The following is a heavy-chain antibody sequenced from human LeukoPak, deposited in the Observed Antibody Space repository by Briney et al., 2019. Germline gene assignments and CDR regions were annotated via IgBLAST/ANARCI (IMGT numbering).Heavy chain of an antibody. CDR2: IKQDGSER. Sequence: HPGGSLRHSCAASGFTFISYWMSWVRQAPGKGLEWVANIKQDGSERYYVESVKGRFTISRDNAKNSLHLQMNSLRVEDTAVYYCARDRYSQYLGRGTVVPVSA. D-gene: IGHD1-14*01. V-gene: IGHV3-7*01. CDR3: ARDRYSQY. J-gene: IGHJ1*01. CDR1: GFTFISYW.